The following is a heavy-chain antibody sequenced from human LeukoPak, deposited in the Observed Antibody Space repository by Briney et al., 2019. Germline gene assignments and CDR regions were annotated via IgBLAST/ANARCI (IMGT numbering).Heavy chain of an antibody. J-gene: IGHJ4*02. CDR3: ARVVVGESVVPAAGYFDY. Sequence: ASVKVSCKASGYIFSNYGLSWVRQAPGQGLEWMGWISGYNGNTNYAQKLQGRVTMTTDTSTSTAYMELRSLRSDDTAVYYCARVVVGESVVPAAGYFDYWGQGTLVTVSS. D-gene: IGHD2-2*01. V-gene: IGHV1-18*01. CDR1: GYIFSNYG. CDR2: ISGYNGNT.